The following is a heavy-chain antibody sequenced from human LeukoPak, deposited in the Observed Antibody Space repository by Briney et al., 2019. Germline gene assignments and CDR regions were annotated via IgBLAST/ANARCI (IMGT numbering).Heavy chain of an antibody. D-gene: IGHD6-19*01. V-gene: IGHV3-33*01. CDR3: ARDRYSSGWYWDY. CDR2: IWYDGSNK. J-gene: IGHJ4*02. CDR1: GFTFSSYG. Sequence: GRSLRLSCAASGFTFSSYGMHWVRQAPGKGLEWVAVIWYDGSNKYHADSVKGRFTISRDNSKNTLYLQMNSLRAEDTAVYYCARDRYSSGWYWDYWGQGTLVTVSS.